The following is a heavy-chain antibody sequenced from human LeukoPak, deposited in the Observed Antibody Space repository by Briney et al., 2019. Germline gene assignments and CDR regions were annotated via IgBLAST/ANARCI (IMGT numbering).Heavy chain of an antibody. V-gene: IGHV1-2*06. CDR1: GYTFTGYY. CDR3: ARERKITSFGVACDY. D-gene: IGHD3-3*01. Sequence: ASVKVSCKASGYTFTGYYMHWVRQAPGQGLEWMGRINPNTGATTYAQKFRARVTMTRDTSISTAYMELSSLRSDDTAVYYCARERKITSFGVACDYWGQGTLVTVSS. CDR2: INPNTGAT. J-gene: IGHJ4*02.